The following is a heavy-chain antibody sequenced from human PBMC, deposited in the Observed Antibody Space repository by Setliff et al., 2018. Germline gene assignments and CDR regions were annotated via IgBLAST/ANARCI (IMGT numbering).Heavy chain of an antibody. Sequence: KPSETLSLTCTVSNGSISSGNYFWGWIRQPPGKGLEWMGSIFYTGSTYYSPSLKSRVTMSIDTSKNQFSLNLNSVTAADTAVYCCARQPYSTTYYYYYYYMDVWGKGTTVTVSS. V-gene: IGHV4-39*01. D-gene: IGHD6-13*01. CDR1: NGSISSGNYF. J-gene: IGHJ6*03. CDR2: IFYTGST. CDR3: ARQPYSTTYYYYYYYMDV.